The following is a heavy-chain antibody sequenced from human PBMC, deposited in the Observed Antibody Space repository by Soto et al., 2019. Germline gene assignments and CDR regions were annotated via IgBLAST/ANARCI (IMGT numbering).Heavy chain of an antibody. Sequence: GSLRLSCAASGFTFSIYTMNWVRQAPGKGLEWVSSISPSSDYIYYADSLKGRFTISRDNTKNSLYLQMNSLGVEDTAVYYCARGHIVVLPAASRAYYYGLDVWGQGTTVTVSS. CDR2: ISPSSDYI. CDR3: ARGHIVVLPAASRAYYYGLDV. V-gene: IGHV3-21*01. J-gene: IGHJ6*02. CDR1: GFTFSIYT. D-gene: IGHD2-2*01.